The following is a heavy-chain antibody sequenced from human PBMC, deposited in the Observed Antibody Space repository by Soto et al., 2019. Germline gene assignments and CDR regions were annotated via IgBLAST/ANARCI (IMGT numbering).Heavy chain of an antibody. CDR3: VKGEYYYDSSGYYPFDY. D-gene: IGHD3-22*01. CDR1: GFTVNSNY. Sequence: PGGSLRLSCAATGFTVNSNYMSWVRQAPGKGLEWVSSISSSSSYIYYAESVKGRFTISRDNAKNTLYLQMNSLRAEDTAVYFCVKGEYYYDSSGYYPFDYWGQGTLVTVSS. CDR2: ISSSSSYI. V-gene: IGHV3-21*01. J-gene: IGHJ4*02.